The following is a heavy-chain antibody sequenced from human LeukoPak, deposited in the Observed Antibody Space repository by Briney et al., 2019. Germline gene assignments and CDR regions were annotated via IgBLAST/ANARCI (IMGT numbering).Heavy chain of an antibody. V-gene: IGHV3-21*01. J-gene: IGHJ4*02. CDR1: GFTFSSYS. D-gene: IGHD3-10*01. Sequence: GVLRLSSAASGFTFSSYSMNWVRQAPGKGLEWVSSIISSSSYIYYADSVKGRFNIYRDNDKNSLYLQMNSLRVEDTAVYYCAKVAKYYYGPETYYFFEQWGQGTPVTASS. CDR3: AKVAKYYYGPETYYFFEQ. CDR2: IISSSSYI.